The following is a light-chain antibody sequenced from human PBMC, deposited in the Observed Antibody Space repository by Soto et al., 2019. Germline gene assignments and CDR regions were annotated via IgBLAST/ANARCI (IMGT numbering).Light chain of an antibody. CDR1: QSLLHSNGYNY. J-gene: IGKJ3*01. CDR3: MQALQTT. V-gene: IGKV2-28*01. Sequence: DIVMTQSPLSLPVTPGEPASISCRSSQSLLHSNGYNYLDWYLQKPGQSPQLLIYLGSNRASGVPDRFSGSGSGTDFTLKISRVEAEDVGVYCCMQALQTTFGPGTKVDIK. CDR2: LGS.